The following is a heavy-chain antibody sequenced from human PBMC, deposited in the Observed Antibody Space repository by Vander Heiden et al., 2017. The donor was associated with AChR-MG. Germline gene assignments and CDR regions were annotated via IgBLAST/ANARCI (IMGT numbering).Heavy chain of an antibody. CDR1: GFTFCSYE. Sequence: EVQLVESGGGLVQPGGSLRLFCDASGFTFCSYEMNWVRQATGKGLEWVSYISSSGSTIYYADSVKGRFTISRDNAKNSLYLQMNSLRAEDTAVYYCARAYYDILTGGDAFDIWGQGTMVTVSS. J-gene: IGHJ3*02. V-gene: IGHV3-48*03. CDR2: ISSSGSTI. D-gene: IGHD3-9*01. CDR3: ARAYYDILTGGDAFDI.